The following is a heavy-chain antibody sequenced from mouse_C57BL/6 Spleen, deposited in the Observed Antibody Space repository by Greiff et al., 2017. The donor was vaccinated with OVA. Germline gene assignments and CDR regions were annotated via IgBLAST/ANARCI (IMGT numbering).Heavy chain of an antibody. J-gene: IGHJ2*01. CDR2: IDPENGDT. D-gene: IGHD1-1*01. CDR3: TTFITTVVAGEN. CDR1: GFNIKDDY. Sequence: VQLKQSGAELVRPGASVKLSCTASGFNIKDDYMHWVKQRPEQGLEWIGWIDPENGDTEYASKFQGKATITADTSSNTAYLQLSSLTSEDTAVYYCTTFITTVVAGENWGQGTTLTVSS. V-gene: IGHV14-4*01.